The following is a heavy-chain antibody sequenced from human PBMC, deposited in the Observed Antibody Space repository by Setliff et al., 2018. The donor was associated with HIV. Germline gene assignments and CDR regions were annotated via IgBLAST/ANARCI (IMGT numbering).Heavy chain of an antibody. D-gene: IGHD6-13*01. CDR3: ASPASDSSTVNGADY. Sequence: PSETLSLTCTVSGGSISGHYWSWIRQTPGKGLEWIGYVYSNGNTDYNPSLKSRVSISVDASKNHFSLKLSSVTAADTAVYYCASPASDSSTVNGADYWGQGTLVTSPQ. J-gene: IGHJ4*02. V-gene: IGHV4-59*08. CDR1: GGSISGHY. CDR2: VYSNGNT.